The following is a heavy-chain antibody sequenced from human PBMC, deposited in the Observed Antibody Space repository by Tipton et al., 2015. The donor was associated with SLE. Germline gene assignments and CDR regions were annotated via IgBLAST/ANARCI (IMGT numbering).Heavy chain of an antibody. J-gene: IGHJ1*01. V-gene: IGHV3-7*01. CDR3: ASGAYSGDALYFPH. CDR2: IKEDGGQQ. D-gene: IGHD6-19*01. Sequence: SLRLSCAASGFTFSSYWMGWVRQAPGKGLGWVAYIKEDGGQQYYVDSVKGRFTVSRDNAKNSLYLQMNSLRAEDTSVYYCASGAYSGDALYFPHWGQGTLVTVSS. CDR1: GFTFSSYW.